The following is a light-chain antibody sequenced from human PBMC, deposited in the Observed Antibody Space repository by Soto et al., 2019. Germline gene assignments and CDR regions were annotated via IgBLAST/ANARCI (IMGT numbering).Light chain of an antibody. CDR1: QSVSNDF. CDR2: GAS. V-gene: IGKV3-20*01. J-gene: IGKJ1*01. Sequence: IVLTQSPGILSLSPGERATLSRRAIQSVSNDFLAWYQQKPGQAPRLLIYGASTRATDVPDRFSGSGSGADFTLTISRLEPEDFAVYYCQQYGSSPPRTFGQGTKVDIK. CDR3: QQYGSSPPRT.